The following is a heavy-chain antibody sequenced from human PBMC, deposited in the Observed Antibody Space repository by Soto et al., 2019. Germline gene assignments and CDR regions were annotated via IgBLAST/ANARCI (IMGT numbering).Heavy chain of an antibody. CDR3: ARLHDYGDSPTTMDV. V-gene: IGHV3-11*01. CDR2: ISSSGSTI. Sequence: GGSLRLSCAASGFTFSDYYMSWIRQAPGKGLEWVSYISSSGSTIYYADSVKGRFTISRDNAKNSLYLQMNSLRAEDTAVYYCARLHDYGDSPTTMDVWGKGTTVTVSS. D-gene: IGHD4-17*01. CDR1: GFTFSDYY. J-gene: IGHJ6*03.